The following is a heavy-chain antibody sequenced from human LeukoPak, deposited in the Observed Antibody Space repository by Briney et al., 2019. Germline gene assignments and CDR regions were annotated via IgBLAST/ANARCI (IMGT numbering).Heavy chain of an antibody. CDR2: INPNSGGT. D-gene: IGHD6-13*01. Sequence: GASVKVSCKASGYTLTGYYMHWVRQAPGQGLEWMGWINPNSGGTNYAQKFQGRVTMTRDTSISTAYMELSRLRSDDTAVYYCARGHSSSWYALDVWGKGTTVTISS. CDR1: GYTLTGYY. CDR3: ARGHSSSWYALDV. J-gene: IGHJ6*04. V-gene: IGHV1-2*02.